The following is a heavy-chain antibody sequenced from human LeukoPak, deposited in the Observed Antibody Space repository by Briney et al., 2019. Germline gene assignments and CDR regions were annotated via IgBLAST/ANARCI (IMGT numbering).Heavy chain of an antibody. D-gene: IGHD5-18*01. CDR1: GYSFTSYW. CDR2: IYPGDSDT. V-gene: IGHV5-51*01. Sequence: GESQEISCKGSGYSFTSYWIGWVRQMPGKGLEWMGIIYPGDSDTRYSPSFQGQVTISADKSISTAYLQWSSLKASDTAMYYCARYPGYSYGYFDYWGQGTLVTVSS. CDR3: ARYPGYSYGYFDY. J-gene: IGHJ4*02.